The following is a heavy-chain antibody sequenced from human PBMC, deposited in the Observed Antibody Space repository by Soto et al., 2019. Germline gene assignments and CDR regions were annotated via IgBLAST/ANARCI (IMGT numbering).Heavy chain of an antibody. J-gene: IGHJ6*02. CDR1: GYSFTSYW. CDR2: IYPGDSDT. Sequence: GESLKISCKGSGYSFTSYWIGWVRQMPGKGLEWMGIIYPGDSDTRYSPSCQGQLTLSPDKSIGTAYLQWSSLKASDTAMYYCARHYLARDGMDVWGQGTTVTVSS. CDR3: ARHYLARDGMDV. D-gene: IGHD6-6*01. V-gene: IGHV5-51*01.